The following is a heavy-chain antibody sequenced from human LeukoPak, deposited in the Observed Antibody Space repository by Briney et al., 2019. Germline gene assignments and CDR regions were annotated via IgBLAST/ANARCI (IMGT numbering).Heavy chain of an antibody. CDR3: ARRGTTYCTVDSCHPNWFDP. V-gene: IGHV3-11*03. Sequence: GGSLRLSCAASGFTFINYAMSWIRQAPGRGLEWISYINGSSSDTKYADSVKGRFTISRDNAKNSVYLLMNSLRAEDTAVYYCARRGTTYCTVDSCHPNWFDPWGQGTLVTVSS. D-gene: IGHD2-15*01. CDR2: INGSSSDT. CDR1: GFTFINYA. J-gene: IGHJ5*02.